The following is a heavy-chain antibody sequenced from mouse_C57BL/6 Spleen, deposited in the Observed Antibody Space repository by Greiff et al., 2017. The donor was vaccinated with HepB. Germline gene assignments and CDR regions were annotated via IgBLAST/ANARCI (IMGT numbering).Heavy chain of an antibody. CDR3: ATYGYDEAYYFDY. J-gene: IGHJ2*01. D-gene: IGHD2-2*01. CDR2: IWRGGST. CDR1: GFSLTSYG. V-gene: IGHV2-5*01. Sequence: VMLVESGPGLVQPSQSLSITCTVSGFSLTSYGVHWVRQSPGKGLEWLGVIWRGGSTDYNAAFMSRLSITKDNSKSQVFFKMNSLQADDTAIYYCATYGYDEAYYFDYWGQGTTLTVSS.